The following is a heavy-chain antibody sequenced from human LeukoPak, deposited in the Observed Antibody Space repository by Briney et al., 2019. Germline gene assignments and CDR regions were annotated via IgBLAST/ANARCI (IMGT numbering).Heavy chain of an antibody. CDR1: GFTFSSYG. V-gene: IGHV3-33*01. Sequence: GGSLRLSCAASGFTFSSYGMHWVRQAPGKGLEWVAVIWYDGSNKYYADSVKGRFTISRDNSKNTLYLQMNSLRAEDTAVYYCARDSDIVATSFDYWGQGTLVTVSS. D-gene: IGHD5-12*01. J-gene: IGHJ4*02. CDR3: ARDSDIVATSFDY. CDR2: IWYDGSNK.